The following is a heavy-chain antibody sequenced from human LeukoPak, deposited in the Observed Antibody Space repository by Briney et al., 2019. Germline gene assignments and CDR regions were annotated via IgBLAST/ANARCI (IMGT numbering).Heavy chain of an antibody. D-gene: IGHD6-19*01. V-gene: IGHV3-21*01. CDR3: ARETPQWLARGAFDI. Sequence: PGGSLRLSCAASGFTFSSYSMNWVRQAPGKGLEWVSSISSSSSYIYYADSVKGRFTISRDNAKNSLYLQMNSPRAEDTAVYYCARETPQWLARGAFDIWGQGTMVTVSS. J-gene: IGHJ3*02. CDR2: ISSSSSYI. CDR1: GFTFSSYS.